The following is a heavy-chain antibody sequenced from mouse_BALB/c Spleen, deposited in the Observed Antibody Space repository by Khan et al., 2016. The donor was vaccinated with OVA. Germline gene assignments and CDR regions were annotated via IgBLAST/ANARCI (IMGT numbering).Heavy chain of an antibody. D-gene: IGHD2-2*01. CDR3: AVRGNAYGRGALFAY. CDR2: IWSAGST. V-gene: IGHV2-2*02. J-gene: IGHJ3*01. Sequence: QVQLKQSGPGLVQPSQSLSITCTVSGFSLNNYSIHWVRQSPGKGLEWLGVIWSAGSTDYNAAFISRLTINKDNSRSQVFFKMNSLQPNDTAIHYCAVRGNAYGRGALFAYWGQGTLVTVSA. CDR1: GFSLNNYS.